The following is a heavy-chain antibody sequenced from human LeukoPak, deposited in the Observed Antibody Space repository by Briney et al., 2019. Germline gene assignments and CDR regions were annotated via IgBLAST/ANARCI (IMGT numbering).Heavy chain of an antibody. V-gene: IGHV3-21*01. CDR2: ISSSSSYI. Sequence: PGGSLRLSCAASGFTFSSYSMNWVRQAPGRGLEWVSSISSSSSYIYYADSVKGRFTISRDNAKNSLYLQMNSLRAEDTAVYYCARDGGGSYYADYWGQGTLSPSPQ. CDR3: ARDGGGSYYADY. J-gene: IGHJ4*02. D-gene: IGHD1-26*01. CDR1: GFTFSSYS.